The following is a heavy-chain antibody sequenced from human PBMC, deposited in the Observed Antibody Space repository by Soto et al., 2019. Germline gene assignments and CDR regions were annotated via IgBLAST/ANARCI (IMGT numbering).Heavy chain of an antibody. J-gene: IGHJ4*02. CDR1: GGSISSGDYY. Sequence: QVQLQESGPGLVKPSQTLSLTCTVSGGSISSGDYYWSWIRQPPGKGLEWIGYIYYSGSTYYNPALKRRLTVSVDTSKNQFSLKPSSVTAADTAVYYCASRGTTTYCSGGSCYARGFDYWGQGTLVTVSS. CDR3: ASRGTTTYCSGGSCYARGFDY. CDR2: IYYSGST. D-gene: IGHD2-15*01. V-gene: IGHV4-30-4*01.